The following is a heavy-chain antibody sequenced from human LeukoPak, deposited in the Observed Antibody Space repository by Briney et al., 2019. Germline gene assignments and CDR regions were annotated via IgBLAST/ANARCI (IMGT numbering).Heavy chain of an antibody. D-gene: IGHD6-19*01. V-gene: IGHV3-23*01. CDR2: ISGSGGST. CDR3: AKDRAPYSSGWYWFDP. CDR1: GFTFSSYA. J-gene: IGHJ5*02. Sequence: GGSLRLSCAASGFTFSSYAMSWVRQAPGKGLEWVSAISGSGGSTYYADSVKGRFTISRDNSKNTLYLQMNSLRAEDTAVYYCAKDRAPYSSGWYWFDPWGQGTLVTVSS.